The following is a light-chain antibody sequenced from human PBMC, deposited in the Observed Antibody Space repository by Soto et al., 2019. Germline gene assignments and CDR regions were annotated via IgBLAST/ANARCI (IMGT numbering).Light chain of an antibody. Sequence: EIVLTQSPGTLSLSPGERATLSCRTSQIVSTNYLAWYQQKPGQAPRLLIYGASNRATGIPDRFSGSGSGTDFTLTINRLEPEDFAVYYCQQVNSYPRSFGQGTKLEIK. J-gene: IGKJ2*01. V-gene: IGKV3-20*01. CDR2: GAS. CDR1: QIVSTNY. CDR3: QQVNSYPRS.